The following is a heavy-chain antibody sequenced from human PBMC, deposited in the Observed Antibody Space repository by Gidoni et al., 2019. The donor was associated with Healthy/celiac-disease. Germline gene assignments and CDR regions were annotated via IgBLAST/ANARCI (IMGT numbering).Heavy chain of an antibody. J-gene: IGHJ3*02. CDR2: IYYSGST. CDR1: GVSISSGDYY. CDR3: ARVPPSYGGNSWDAFDI. Sequence: QVQLQESGPGLVKPSQTLSLTCTVSGVSISSGDYYWSWSRQPPGKGLEWIGYIYYSGSTYYNPSLKSRVTISVDTSKNQFSLKLSSVTAADTAVYYCARVPPSYGGNSWDAFDIWGQGTMVTVSS. D-gene: IGHD4-17*01. V-gene: IGHV4-30-4*01.